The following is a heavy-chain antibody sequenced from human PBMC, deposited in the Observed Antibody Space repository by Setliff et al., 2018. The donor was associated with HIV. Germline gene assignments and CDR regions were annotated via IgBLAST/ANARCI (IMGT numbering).Heavy chain of an antibody. CDR3: AREGTHYYDSSGCLTYYYYYYGLDV. CDR2: VNHSGST. CDR1: GGSFSGYY. J-gene: IGHJ6*02. V-gene: IGHV4-34*01. D-gene: IGHD3-22*01. Sequence: PSETLSLTCAVYGGSFSGYYWTWIRQPPGKGLEWIGEVNHSGSTICNPSLKSRVTISLDTSKNQISLKLSSVTAADTAVYYCAREGTHYYDSSGCLTYYYYYYGLDVWGQGTTVTVSS.